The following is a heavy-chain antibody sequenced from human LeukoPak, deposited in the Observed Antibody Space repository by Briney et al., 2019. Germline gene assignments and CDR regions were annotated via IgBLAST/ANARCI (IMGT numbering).Heavy chain of an antibody. V-gene: IGHV1-69*13. CDR3: ARENLSWGNIPFDY. J-gene: IGHJ4*02. D-gene: IGHD2-2*02. CDR2: IIPIFGTA. Sequence: ASVKVSCKASGGTFSSYAISWVRQAPGQGLEWMGGIIPIFGTANYAQKFQGRVTITADESTSTAYMELSSLRSEDTAVYYCARENLSWGNIPFDYWGQGTLVTVSS. CDR1: GGTFSSYA.